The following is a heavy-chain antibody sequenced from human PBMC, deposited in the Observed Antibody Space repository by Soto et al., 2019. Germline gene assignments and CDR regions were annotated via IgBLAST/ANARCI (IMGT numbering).Heavy chain of an antibody. Sequence: GGSLRRSCAASGFTFSSHSMNWVRQAPGKGLEWVSSISRSSSYIDYADSVKGRFTISRDNAKNSLYLQMNSLRAEDTAVYYCARGGWDSSYTLDYWGKGALVTVSS. CDR1: GFTFSSHS. J-gene: IGHJ4*02. D-gene: IGHD6-6*01. CDR3: ARGGWDSSYTLDY. V-gene: IGHV3-21*01. CDR2: ISRSSSYI.